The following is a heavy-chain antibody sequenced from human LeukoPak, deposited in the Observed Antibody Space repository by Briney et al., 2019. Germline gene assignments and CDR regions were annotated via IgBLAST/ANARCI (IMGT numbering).Heavy chain of an antibody. V-gene: IGHV3-23*01. CDR3: AKSRTLTNWFDP. CDR2: ASGGGGIT. J-gene: IGHJ5*02. Sequence: SGGSLRLSCAASGFTFSSYAMSWVRQAPEKGLEWVSSASGGGGITYYADSVKGRFTISRDNSKNTLYLQLNSLRPEDTAVYYCAKSRTLTNWFDPWGQGTLVTVSS. D-gene: IGHD3-9*01. CDR1: GFTFSSYA.